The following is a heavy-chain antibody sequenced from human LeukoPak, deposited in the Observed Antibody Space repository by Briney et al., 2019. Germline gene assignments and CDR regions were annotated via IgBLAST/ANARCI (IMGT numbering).Heavy chain of an antibody. D-gene: IGHD1-14*01. CDR1: GFTVSSNY. CDR3: ARDKDRDKISDYYYGMDV. Sequence: PGGSLRLSCAASGFTVSSNYMSWVRQAPGKGLEWVSVIYSGGSTYYADSVKGRFTISRDNSKNTLYLQMNSLRAEDTAVYYCARDKDRDKISDYYYGMDVWGQGTTVTVSS. CDR2: IYSGGST. J-gene: IGHJ6*02. V-gene: IGHV3-66*01.